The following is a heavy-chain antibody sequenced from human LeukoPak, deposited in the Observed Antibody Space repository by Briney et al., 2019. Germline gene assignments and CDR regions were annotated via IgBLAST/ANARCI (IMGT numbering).Heavy chain of an antibody. CDR3: AKDIVLRFLEWSAPGAFDI. CDR2: ISGSGGST. J-gene: IGHJ3*02. Sequence: GGSLRLSCAASGFTFSSYAMSWVRQAPGKGLEWVSAISGSGGSTYYADSVKGRFTISRDNSKNTLYLQMNSLRAEDTAVYYCAKDIVLRFLEWSAPGAFDIWGQGTMVTVSS. V-gene: IGHV3-23*01. D-gene: IGHD3-3*01. CDR1: GFTFSSYA.